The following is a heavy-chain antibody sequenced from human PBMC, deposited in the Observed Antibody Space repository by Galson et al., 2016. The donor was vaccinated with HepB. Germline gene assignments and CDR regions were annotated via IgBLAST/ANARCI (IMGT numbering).Heavy chain of an antibody. D-gene: IGHD2-21*01. CDR3: TRGTYCAGECYSSPGHFYGMDV. J-gene: IGHJ6*02. Sequence: SVKVSCKASGYSFTNFAMHWVRQAPGQRLEWMGWQNTDNGNTKYSQKFQGRVAFTRDTSARTAYMELTSLTFEDTAVYFCTRGTYCAGECYSSPGHFYGMDVWGQGTTVSVSS. CDR1: GYSFTNFA. V-gene: IGHV1-3*04. CDR2: QNTDNGNT.